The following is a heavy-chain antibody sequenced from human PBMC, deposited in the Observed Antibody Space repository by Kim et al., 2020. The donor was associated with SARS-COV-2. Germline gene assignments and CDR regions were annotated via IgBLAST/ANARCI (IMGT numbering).Heavy chain of an antibody. CDR2: IYHSGST. D-gene: IGHD5-12*01. CDR1: GGSISSGGYS. V-gene: IGHV4-30-2*01. Sequence: SETLSLTCAVSGGSISSGGYSWSWIRQPPGKGLEWIGYIYHSGSTYYNPSLKSRVTISVDRSKNQFSLKLSSVTAADTAVYYCARENSGYDGTIDYWGQGTLVTVSS. J-gene: IGHJ4*02. CDR3: ARENSGYDGTIDY.